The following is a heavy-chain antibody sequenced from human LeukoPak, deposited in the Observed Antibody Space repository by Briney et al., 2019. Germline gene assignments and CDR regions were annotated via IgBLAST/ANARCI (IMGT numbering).Heavy chain of an antibody. D-gene: IGHD6-19*01. CDR1: GFTFSSYA. CDR3: VKDSGWFHFDS. Sequence: PGGSLRLSCAASGFTFSSYAMHWVRQAPGKGLEWVAVISYDGSNKYYADSVKGRFTISRDNAKSSLHLQMNGLRAEDTAMYYCVKDSGWFHFDSWGQGTLVTVSS. V-gene: IGHV3-30-3*01. CDR2: ISYDGSNK. J-gene: IGHJ4*02.